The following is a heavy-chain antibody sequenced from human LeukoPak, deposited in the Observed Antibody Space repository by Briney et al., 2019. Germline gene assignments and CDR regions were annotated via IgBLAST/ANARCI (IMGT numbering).Heavy chain of an antibody. CDR1: GGSFSGYY. J-gene: IGHJ4*02. D-gene: IGHD5-18*01. V-gene: IGHV4-34*01. CDR3: AREDTPMIIPFDY. Sequence: SETLSLTCAVYGGSFSGYYWSWIRQPPGKGLEWIGEINHSGVTNYNPSLKTRVSISVDTSKNHFSLKVTSVTAADTAVCYCAREDTPMIIPFDYWGQGTLVTVSS. CDR2: INHSGVT.